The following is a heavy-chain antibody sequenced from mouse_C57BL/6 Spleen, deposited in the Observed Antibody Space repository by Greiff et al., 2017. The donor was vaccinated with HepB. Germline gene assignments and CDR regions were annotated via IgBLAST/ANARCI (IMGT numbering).Heavy chain of an antibody. J-gene: IGHJ4*01. CDR1: GFTFSDYY. CDR3: ARRGDY. CDR2: ISNGGGST. Sequence: DVKLVESGGGLVQPGGSLKLSCAASGFTFSDYYMYWVRQTPEKRLEWVAYISNGGGSTYYPETVKGRFTISRDNAKNTLYLQMSRLKSEDTAMYYCARRGDYWGQGTSVTVSS. V-gene: IGHV5-12*01.